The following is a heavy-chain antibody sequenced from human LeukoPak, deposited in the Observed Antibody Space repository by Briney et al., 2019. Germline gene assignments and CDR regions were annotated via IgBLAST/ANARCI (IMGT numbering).Heavy chain of an antibody. CDR2: ISYDGSNK. CDR1: GFTFSSYA. CDR3: ARDQDWGSFDI. Sequence: GGSLRLSCAASGFTFSSYAMHWVRQAPGKGVEWVAVISYDGSNKYYAGSVKGRFTISRDNSKNTMYLQMSSLRAEDTAIYYCARDQDWGSFDIWGQGTMVTVSS. J-gene: IGHJ3*02. V-gene: IGHV3-30*04. D-gene: IGHD7-27*01.